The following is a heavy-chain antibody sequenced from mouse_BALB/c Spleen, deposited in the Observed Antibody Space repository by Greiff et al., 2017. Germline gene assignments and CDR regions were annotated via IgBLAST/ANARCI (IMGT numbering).Heavy chain of an antibody. CDR1: GFTFTDYY. D-gene: IGHD1-1*01. CDR2: IRNKANGYTT. CDR3: ARDGSSLYAMDY. J-gene: IGHJ4*01. V-gene: IGHV7-3*02. Sequence: KLVESGGGLVQPGGSLRLSCATSGFTFTDYYMSWVRQPPGKALEWLGFIRNKANGYTTEYSASVKGRFTISRDNSQSILYLQMNTLRAEDSATYYCARDGSSLYAMDYWGQGTSVTVSS.